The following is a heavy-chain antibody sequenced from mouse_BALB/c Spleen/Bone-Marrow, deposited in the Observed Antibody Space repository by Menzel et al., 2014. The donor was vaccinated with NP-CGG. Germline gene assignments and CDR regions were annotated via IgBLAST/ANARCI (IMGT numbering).Heavy chain of an antibody. CDR3: ARGATGVARYFDS. J-gene: IGHJ2*01. CDR1: GYTFTSYW. D-gene: IGHD1-1*01. Sequence: QVQLQQSGAELAKPGASVMMSCKASGYTFTSYWMHWVKQRPGQALEWIGYINPSTGYTEFNQKFKDKATLTADKSSSTAYMHLSSLTSEDSAGYYCARGATGVARYFDSWGQGTTLTVSS. V-gene: IGHV1-7*01. CDR2: INPSTGYT.